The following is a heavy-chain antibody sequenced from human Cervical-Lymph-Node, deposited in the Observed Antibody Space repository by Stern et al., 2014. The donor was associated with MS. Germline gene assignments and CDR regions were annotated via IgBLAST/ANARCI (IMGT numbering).Heavy chain of an antibody. CDR3: ARHQAGIAAD. CDR2: TTPLFGTA. V-gene: IGHV1-69*01. D-gene: IGHD6-13*01. CDR1: GDTFSSLD. Sequence: VQLVESGAEVKKPGSSVKVSCKASGDTFSSLDIGWVRQAPGQGPEWLGGTTPLFGTANYAQDVQGRVKVSGDESTSPNYMELSSLRSEDTAVYYCARHQAGIAADWGQGTLVTVSS. J-gene: IGHJ4*02.